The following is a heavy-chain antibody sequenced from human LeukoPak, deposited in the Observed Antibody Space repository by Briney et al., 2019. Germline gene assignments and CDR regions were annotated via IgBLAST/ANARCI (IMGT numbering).Heavy chain of an antibody. V-gene: IGHV7-4-1*02. D-gene: IGHD3-10*01. Sequence: ASVKVSCKASGYTFTSYAMNWARQAPGQGLEWMGWINTNTGNPTYAQGFTGRFVFSLDTSVSTAYLQISSLKAEDTAVYYCARVPSGYYGSGRDWFDPWGQGTLVTVSS. CDR1: GYTFTSYA. CDR3: ARVPSGYYGSGRDWFDP. CDR2: INTNTGNP. J-gene: IGHJ5*02.